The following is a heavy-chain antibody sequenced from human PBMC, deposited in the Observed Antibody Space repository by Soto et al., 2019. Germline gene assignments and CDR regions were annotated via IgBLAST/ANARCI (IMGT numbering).Heavy chain of an antibody. CDR1: GYTFTGYY. V-gene: IGHV1-2*02. CDR2: INPNSGGT. D-gene: IGHD5-12*01. CDR3: ARGTVATIYYYYGMDV. Sequence: RASVKVSCKASGYTFTGYYMHWVRQAPGQGLEWMGWINPNSGGTNYAQKFQGRVTMTRDTSISTAYMELSRPRSDDTAVYYCARGTVATIYYYYGMDVWGQGTTVTVSS. J-gene: IGHJ6*02.